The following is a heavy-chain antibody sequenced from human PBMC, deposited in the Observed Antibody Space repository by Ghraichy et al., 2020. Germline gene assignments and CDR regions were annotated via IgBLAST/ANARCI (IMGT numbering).Heavy chain of an antibody. CDR3: AKQVDATTIFND. CDR2: LYGDGRT. Sequence: GSLRLSCAASGFTVSSNYMSWIRQAPGKGLEWVSALYGDGRTFYADSVKGRATISGDNSQNTLFLQMNNLRADDTAKYYCAKQVDATTIFNDWGQGTLVTVSS. J-gene: IGHJ4*02. CDR1: GFTVSSNY. V-gene: IGHV3-53*01. D-gene: IGHD5-24*01.